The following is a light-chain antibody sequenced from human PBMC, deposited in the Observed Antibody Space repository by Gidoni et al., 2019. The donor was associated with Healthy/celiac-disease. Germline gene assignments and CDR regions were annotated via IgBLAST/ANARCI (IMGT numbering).Light chain of an antibody. V-gene: IGLV2-14*01. CDR1: SSDVGGYNY. Sequence: QSALTTPASVSASPGQSITISCTGTSSDVGGYNYVSWYQQHPGKAPKLMIYEVSNRPSGVSIRFSGSKSGNTASLTISGLQAEDEADYYCSSYTSSSTWVFGGGTKLTVL. CDR2: EVS. CDR3: SSYTSSSTWV. J-gene: IGLJ3*02.